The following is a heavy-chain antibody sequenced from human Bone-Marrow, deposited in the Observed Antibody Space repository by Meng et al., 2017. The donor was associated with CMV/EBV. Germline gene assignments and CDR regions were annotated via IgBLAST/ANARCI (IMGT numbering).Heavy chain of an antibody. CDR3: AREMDDGGWLRLREYYFDY. J-gene: IGHJ4*02. D-gene: IGHD5-12*01. CDR1: GDSVSSNSAA. Sequence: SQTLSLTCAISGDSVSSNSAAWNWIRQSPSRGLEWLGRTYYRSKWYNDYAVSVKSRITINPDTSKNQFSLQLNSVTPEDTAVYYCAREMDDGGWLRLREYYFDYWGQGTLVTVSS. V-gene: IGHV6-1*01. CDR2: TYYRSKWYN.